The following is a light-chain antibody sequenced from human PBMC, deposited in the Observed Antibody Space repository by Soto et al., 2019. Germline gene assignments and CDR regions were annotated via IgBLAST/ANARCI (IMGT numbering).Light chain of an antibody. V-gene: IGLV2-14*01. CDR3: SSYTSSGTVV. CDR2: DVD. Sequence: QSVLTQSASVSGSPGQAITISCTGTSSDVGGYNYVSWYQQHPGKAPKLLIYDVDNRPSGVSNRFSGSKSGNTASLTISGLQAEDEADYYCSSYTSSGTVVFGGGTKLTVL. J-gene: IGLJ2*01. CDR1: SSDVGGYNY.